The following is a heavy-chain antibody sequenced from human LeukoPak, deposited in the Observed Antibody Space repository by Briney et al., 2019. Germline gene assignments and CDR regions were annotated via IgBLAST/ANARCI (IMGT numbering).Heavy chain of an antibody. Sequence: GRSLRLSCAASGFTFSSYGMHWVRQAPGKGLEWVAVISYDGSNKYYADSVKGRFTISRDNSKNTLYLQMNSLRAEDTAVYYCAKDIHRDGYSLDFDYWGQGTLVTVSS. V-gene: IGHV3-30*18. CDR2: ISYDGSNK. J-gene: IGHJ4*02. D-gene: IGHD5-24*01. CDR3: AKDIHRDGYSLDFDY. CDR1: GFTFSSYG.